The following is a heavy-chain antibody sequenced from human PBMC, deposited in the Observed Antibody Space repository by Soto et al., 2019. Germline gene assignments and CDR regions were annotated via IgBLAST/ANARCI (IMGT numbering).Heavy chain of an antibody. J-gene: IGHJ4*02. CDR3: VKDYSHGRFPDY. CDR1: GFSFSSYG. Sequence: QGQLVESGGGVVQPGRSLRLSCAASGFSFSSYGMEWVRLAPGKGLEWVAATTYDGGIKHYVDSVKGRFTISRDNSKNTLYLQMSSLRPEDTGVYFCVKDYSHGRFPDYWGQGTLVTVSS. CDR2: TTYDGGIK. V-gene: IGHV3-30*18. D-gene: IGHD1-26*01.